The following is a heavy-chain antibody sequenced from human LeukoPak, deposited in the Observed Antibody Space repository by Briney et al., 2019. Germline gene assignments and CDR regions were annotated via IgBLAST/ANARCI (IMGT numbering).Heavy chain of an antibody. J-gene: IGHJ4*02. CDR3: ARGTAVAHDY. CDR2: IYYSGST. CDR1: GGSISSGGYY. V-gene: IGHV4-61*08. D-gene: IGHD6-19*01. Sequence: SETLSLTCTVSGGSISSGGYYWSWIRQPPGKVLEWIGYIYYSGSTNYNPSLKSRVTISVDTSKNQFSLKLSSVTAADTAVYYCARGTAVAHDYWGQGTLVTVSS.